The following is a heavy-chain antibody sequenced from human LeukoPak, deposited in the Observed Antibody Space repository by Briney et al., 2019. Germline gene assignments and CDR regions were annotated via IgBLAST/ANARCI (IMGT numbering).Heavy chain of an antibody. CDR2: ILPIFRMT. CDR3: AICSSTWSGDRPDS. J-gene: IGHJ4*02. Sequence: SVKVSCKASGGTFRNYPISWVRQAPGQGLEWMGGILPIFRMTNYAEKFQGRVTITADESTTTAYLELNSLRSEDRAVYYCAICSSTWSGDRPDSWGQGSLVTVSS. CDR1: GGTFRNYP. V-gene: IGHV1-69*01. D-gene: IGHD2-2*01.